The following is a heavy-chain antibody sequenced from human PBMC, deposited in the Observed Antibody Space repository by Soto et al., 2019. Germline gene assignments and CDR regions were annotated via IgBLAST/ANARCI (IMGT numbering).Heavy chain of an antibody. CDR3: ARGAGYDSGWFDP. CDR1: GGSISSYY. J-gene: IGHJ5*02. D-gene: IGHD5-12*01. CDR2: IYYSGST. Sequence: SETLSLTFTVSGGSISSYYWSWIRQPPGKGLEWIGYIYYSGSTNYNPSLKSRVTISVDTSKNQFSLKLSSVTAADTAVYYCARGAGYDSGWFDPWGQGTLVTVSS. V-gene: IGHV4-59*01.